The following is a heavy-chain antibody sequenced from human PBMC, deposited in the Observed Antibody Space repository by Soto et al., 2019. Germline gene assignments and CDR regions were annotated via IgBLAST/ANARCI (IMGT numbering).Heavy chain of an antibody. D-gene: IGHD3-3*01. V-gene: IGHV3-11*05. CDR2: ISSSSSYT. CDR1: GFTFSDYY. Sequence: QVQLVESGGGLVKPGGSLRLSCAASGFTFSDYYMSWIRQAPGKGLEWVSYISSSSSYTNYADSVKGLLTISRDNAKHSLYLQMNSLRAEDTAVYYCARVDFGADGGVDYWGQGTLVTVSS. J-gene: IGHJ4*02. CDR3: ARVDFGADGGVDY.